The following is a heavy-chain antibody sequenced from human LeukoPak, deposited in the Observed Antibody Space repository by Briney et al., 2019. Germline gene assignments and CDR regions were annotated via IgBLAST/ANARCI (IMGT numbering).Heavy chain of an antibody. D-gene: IGHD3-22*01. CDR3: AKDRAGSGYASDY. J-gene: IGHJ4*02. Sequence: GGSLRLSCAASGFTFSSYGMHWARQAPGKGLEWVAVIWYDGSNKYYADSVKGRFTISRDNSKNTLYLQMNSLRAEDTAVYYCAKDRAGSGYASDYWGQGTLVTVSS. CDR2: IWYDGSNK. V-gene: IGHV3-33*06. CDR1: GFTFSSYG.